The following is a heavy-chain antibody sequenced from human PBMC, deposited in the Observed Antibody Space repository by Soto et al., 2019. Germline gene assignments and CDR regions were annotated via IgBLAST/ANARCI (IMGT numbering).Heavy chain of an antibody. Sequence: LSWAASGLKFSNHGVHWIRKNPGKGLEWVAVIWYDGSNKYYAVSVKGRFTISRDNSKNTLYLQMNSLRAEDTAVYYCARDPSRCSGGSCQGRDAFDIWGQGTMVTVSS. CDR3: ARDPSRCSGGSCQGRDAFDI. CDR2: IWYDGSNK. CDR1: GLKFSNHG. V-gene: IGHV3-33*01. J-gene: IGHJ3*02. D-gene: IGHD2-15*01.